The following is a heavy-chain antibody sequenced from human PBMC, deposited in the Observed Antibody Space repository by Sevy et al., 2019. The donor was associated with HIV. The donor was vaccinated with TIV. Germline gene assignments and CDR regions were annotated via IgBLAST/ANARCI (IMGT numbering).Heavy chain of an antibody. CDR2: INSPGTT. Sequence: GGCLRLSCAASGFIVSNYAMTWVRQAPGKGLEWVSSINSPGTTYYADSVKGRFTISRDNSKNTLYLQMNSLRVDDTAVYSCAKGEGVGSVPYFDYWGQGTLVTVSS. D-gene: IGHD1-26*01. CDR3: AKGEGVGSVPYFDY. CDR1: GFIVSNYA. J-gene: IGHJ4*02. V-gene: IGHV3-23*01.